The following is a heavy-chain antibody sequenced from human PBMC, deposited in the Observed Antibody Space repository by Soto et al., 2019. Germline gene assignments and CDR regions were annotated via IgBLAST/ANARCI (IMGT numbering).Heavy chain of an antibody. CDR3: ASLGYNRRSGVNWSDP. Sequence: QVQLVQSGAEVKKPGSSVKVSCKASGGTFSSYTISWVRQAPGQGLEWMGRIIPILGIANYAQKFQGRVRITAEKSRSTAYWGLGSRSSKDTAVYYGASLGYNRRSGVNWSDPGGQETLVTVPS. D-gene: IGHD3-10*01. CDR2: IIPILGIA. CDR1: GGTFSSYT. V-gene: IGHV1-69*02. J-gene: IGHJ5*02.